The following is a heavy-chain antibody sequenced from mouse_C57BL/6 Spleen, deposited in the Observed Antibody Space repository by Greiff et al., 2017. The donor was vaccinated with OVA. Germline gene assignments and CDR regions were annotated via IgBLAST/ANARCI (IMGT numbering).Heavy chain of an antibody. D-gene: IGHD2-2*01. CDR3: ASCYGYDRDYYAMDY. V-gene: IGHV5-4*03. CDR1: GFTFSSYA. Sequence: EVKVVESGGGLVKPGGSLKLSCAASGFTFSSYAMSWVRQTPEKRLEWVATISDGGSYTYYPDNVKGRFTISRDNAKNNLYLQMSHLKSEDTAMYYCASCYGYDRDYYAMDYWGQGTSVTVSS. CDR2: ISDGGSYT. J-gene: IGHJ4*01.